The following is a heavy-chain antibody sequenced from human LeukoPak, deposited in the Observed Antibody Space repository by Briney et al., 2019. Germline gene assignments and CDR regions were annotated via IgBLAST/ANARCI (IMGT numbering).Heavy chain of an antibody. V-gene: IGHV3-48*03. Sequence: GGSLRLSCAASGFTFSSYEMNWVRQAPGKGLEWVSYISSSGSTIYYADSVKGRFTISRDNAKNSLSLQMNSLRAEDTAVYYCARDLHRWELPDYWGQGTLVTVSS. CDR3: ARDLHRWELPDY. J-gene: IGHJ4*02. CDR1: GFTFSSYE. CDR2: ISSSGSTI. D-gene: IGHD1-26*01.